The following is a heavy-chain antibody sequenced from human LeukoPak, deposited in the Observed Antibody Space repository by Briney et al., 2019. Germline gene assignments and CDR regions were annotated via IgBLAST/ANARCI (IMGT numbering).Heavy chain of an antibody. D-gene: IGHD3-22*01. CDR3: ARGPRGGHYYDSSGYYYYFDY. J-gene: IGHJ4*02. V-gene: IGHV1-18*01. CDR1: GYTFTNYG. CDR2: ISAYNGNT. Sequence: ASVKVSCKASGYTFTNYGITWVRQASGQGLEWVGWISAYNGNTNYAQKLQGRVTMTTDTSTSTAYMDLRSLRSDDTAVYYCARGPRGGHYYDSSGYYYYFDYWGQGTLVTVSS.